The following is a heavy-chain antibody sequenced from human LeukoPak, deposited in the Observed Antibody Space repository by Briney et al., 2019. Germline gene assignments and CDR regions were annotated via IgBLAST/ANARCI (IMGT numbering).Heavy chain of an antibody. D-gene: IGHD3-22*01. J-gene: IGHJ3*02. Sequence: GGSLRLSCAASGFTFCSYGMDWVRQAPGKGLEWVAVIWYDGSNKYYADSVKGRFTISRDNSKNTLYLQMNSLRAEDTAVYYRARAHYYDRTGAFDIWGQGTMVTVSS. V-gene: IGHV3-33*01. CDR1: GFTFCSYG. CDR2: IWYDGSNK. CDR3: ARAHYYDRTGAFDI.